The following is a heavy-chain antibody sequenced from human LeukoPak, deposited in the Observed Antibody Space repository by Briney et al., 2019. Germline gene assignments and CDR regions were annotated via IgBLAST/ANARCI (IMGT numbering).Heavy chain of an antibody. CDR2: MNQLGNKK. D-gene: IGHD3-16*01. CDR1: KFTFSNYF. J-gene: IGHJ4*02. V-gene: IGHV3-7*04. CDR3: ARGTYYYEF. Sequence: PGGSLRLSCAASKFTFSNYFMSWVRQAPGKGLEWVAYMNQLGNKKKYLDSVKGRFTISRDNAKNSLYLQMNSLRAEDTAVYYCARGTYYYEFWGQGTLVTVSS.